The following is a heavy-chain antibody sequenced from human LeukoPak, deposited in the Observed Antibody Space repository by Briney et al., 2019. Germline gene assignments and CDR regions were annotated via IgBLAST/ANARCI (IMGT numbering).Heavy chain of an antibody. Sequence: SETLSLTCTVFGGSISSSSHYWGWIRQPPGEGLEWIGSIYFSGSTYYSPSLKSRVTISVGPSTNQFSLKLSSVTAADTAVYFCARHQWLGPFDSWGQGTLVTVSS. CDR2: IYFSGST. J-gene: IGHJ4*02. D-gene: IGHD6-19*01. V-gene: IGHV4-39*01. CDR3: ARHQWLGPFDS. CDR1: GGSISSSSHY.